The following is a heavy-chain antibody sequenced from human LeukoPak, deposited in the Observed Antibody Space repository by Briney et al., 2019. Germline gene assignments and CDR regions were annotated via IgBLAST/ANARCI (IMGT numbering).Heavy chain of an antibody. CDR3: ARGNSDYDHDY. V-gene: IGHV3-21*01. J-gene: IGHJ4*02. CDR2: ISSSSRYI. Sequence: GGPLRLSCAASGFTFSSYSLNWVRQAPGKGLEWVSSISSSSRYIYYADSVKGRFTISRDNAKNSLYLQMNSLRAEDTAVYYCARGNSDYDHDYWGQGTLVTVSS. D-gene: IGHD5-12*01. CDR1: GFTFSSYS.